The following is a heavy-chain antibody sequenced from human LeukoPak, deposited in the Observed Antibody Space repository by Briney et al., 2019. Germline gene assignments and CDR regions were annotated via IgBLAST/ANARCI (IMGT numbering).Heavy chain of an antibody. CDR2: ITGSGDTT. D-gene: IGHD5-18*01. CDR1: GFIFSSYS. CDR3: AKTQDTSMIFGYFDY. J-gene: IGHJ4*02. V-gene: IGHV3-23*01. Sequence: GGSLRLSCAASGFIFSSYSLSWVRQAPGRGLEWVSVITGSGDTTLYADSVQGRFTISRDNSKNTVYLHMNSLRAGDTAVYYCAKTQDTSMIFGYFDYWGQGTLVTVSS.